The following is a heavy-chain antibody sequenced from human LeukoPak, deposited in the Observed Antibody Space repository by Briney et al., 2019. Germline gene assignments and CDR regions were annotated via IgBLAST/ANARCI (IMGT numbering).Heavy chain of an antibody. CDR2: ISSSSSTI. CDR3: ASLMTTMYYFDY. Sequence: GGSLRLSCSASGFTFSSHSMNWVRQAPGKGLEWISYISSSSSTIYYADSVKGRFIISRDNAKNSLYLQMSSLRDEDTAVYYCASLMTTMYYFDYWGQGTLVTVSS. V-gene: IGHV3-48*02. J-gene: IGHJ4*02. D-gene: IGHD1-1*01. CDR1: GFTFSSHS.